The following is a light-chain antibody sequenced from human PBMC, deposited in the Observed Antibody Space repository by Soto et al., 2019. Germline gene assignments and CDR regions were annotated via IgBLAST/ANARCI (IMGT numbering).Light chain of an antibody. CDR3: QQSYTSAPT. CDR1: QDINKN. Sequence: DIQRTQCPSSLSASVGDRVTITCPASQDINKNLIWYQQKPGKAPKLLIYDASDLETGVPSRFSGSGSGTGFTFPIISPPPSFFATSHCQQSYTSAPTVGPGT. CDR2: DAS. J-gene: IGKJ3*01. V-gene: IGKV1-33*01.